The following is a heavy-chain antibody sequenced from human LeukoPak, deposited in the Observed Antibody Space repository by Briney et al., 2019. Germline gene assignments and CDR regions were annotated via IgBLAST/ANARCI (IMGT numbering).Heavy chain of an antibody. Sequence: SGGSLRLSCAASGFTFSTYWMTWVRQAPEKGLEWVANIKQDGSEKYYVDSVKGRFTISRDNAKNSLYLQMNSLRAEDTAVYYCARDLPHYDSWSGYSSSYFDYWGQGTLVTVSS. CDR1: GFTFSTYW. CDR3: ARDLPHYDSWSGYSSSYFDY. CDR2: IKQDGSEK. D-gene: IGHD3-3*01. V-gene: IGHV3-7*01. J-gene: IGHJ4*02.